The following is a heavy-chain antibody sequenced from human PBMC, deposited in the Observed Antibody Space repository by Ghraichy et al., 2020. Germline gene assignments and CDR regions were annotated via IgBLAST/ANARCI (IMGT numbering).Heavy chain of an antibody. CDR1: GFIFSNYA. Sequence: GGSLRLSCAASGFIFSNYAMTWVRQAPGKGLEWVSSITGTGANTYYEDSVKGRFTISRDNSKNTLYLQMNSLRAEDTAVYYCAKDDYCSGATCATYYYYGLDLCGQGTTVTVSS. CDR3: AKDDYCSGATCATYYYYGLDL. J-gene: IGHJ6*02. D-gene: IGHD2-15*01. CDR2: ITGTGANT. V-gene: IGHV3-23*01.